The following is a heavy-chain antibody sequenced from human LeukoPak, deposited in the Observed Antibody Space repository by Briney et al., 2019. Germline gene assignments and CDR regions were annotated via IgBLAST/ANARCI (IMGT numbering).Heavy chain of an antibody. J-gene: IGHJ4*02. Sequence: GGSLRLSCAASGFTFSSYAMSWVRQAPGKGLEWGSAISGSVGSTYYADSVKGRFTISRDNSKNTLYLQMNSLRAEDTAVYYCAKEPDITMIVVSPEGYWGQGTLVTVSS. CDR2: ISGSVGST. CDR1: GFTFSSYA. V-gene: IGHV3-23*01. CDR3: AKEPDITMIVVSPEGY. D-gene: IGHD3-22*01.